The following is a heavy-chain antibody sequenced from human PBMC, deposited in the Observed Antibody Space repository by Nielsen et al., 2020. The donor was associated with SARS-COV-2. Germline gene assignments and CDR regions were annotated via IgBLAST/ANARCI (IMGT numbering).Heavy chain of an antibody. J-gene: IGHJ4*02. V-gene: IGHV4-59*13. CDR2: IYDSGNT. D-gene: IGHD3-3*01. CDR3: ARGSDEGLAL. Sequence: SETLSLTCTVSGGAISSYYWTWIRQPPEKGLEWIAYIYDSGNTNYNPSLKSQVTTSVDTSRNQFSLKLTSVTAADTAVYYCARGSDEGLALWGQGTLVTVSS. CDR1: GGAISSYY.